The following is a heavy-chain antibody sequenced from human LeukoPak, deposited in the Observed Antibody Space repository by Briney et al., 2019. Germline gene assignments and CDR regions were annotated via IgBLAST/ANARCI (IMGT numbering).Heavy chain of an antibody. CDR2: IKQDGNEK. CDR3: ARQVRGVTAFDY. Sequence: GGSLRLSCAASGFSFSSYWMSWVRQAPGKGLEWVGNIKQDGNEKYYVDSVKGRFTISRDNAKNSLYLQMNSLRAEDTAVYYCARQVRGVTAFDYWGQGTLVTVSS. J-gene: IGHJ4*02. CDR1: GFSFSSYW. D-gene: IGHD3-10*01. V-gene: IGHV3-7*01.